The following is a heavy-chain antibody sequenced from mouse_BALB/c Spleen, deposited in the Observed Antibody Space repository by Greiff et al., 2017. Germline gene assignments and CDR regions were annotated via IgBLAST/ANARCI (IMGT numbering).Heavy chain of an antibody. Sequence: EVQLQESGGGLVKPGGSLKLSCAASGFTFSSYTMSWVRQTPEKRLEWVATISSGGGNTYYPDSVKGRFTISRDNAKNNLYLQMSSLRSEDTALYYCARYNYYGSSYYFDYWGQGTTLTVSS. V-gene: IGHV5-9*03. CDR3: ARYNYYGSSYYFDY. CDR1: GFTFSSYT. D-gene: IGHD1-1*01. CDR2: ISSGGGNT. J-gene: IGHJ2*01.